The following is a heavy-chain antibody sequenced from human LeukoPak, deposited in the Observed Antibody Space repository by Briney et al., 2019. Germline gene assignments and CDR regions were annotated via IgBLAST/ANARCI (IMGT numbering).Heavy chain of an antibody. CDR1: GFSFASYA. CDR2: IYSGGST. Sequence: GGSLRLSCAASGFSFASYAMSWVRQAPGKGLEWVSLIYSGGSTYYADSVKGRFTISRDNSKNTLYLQMNSLRAEDTAVYYCAREGISRGNIDYWGQGTLVTVSS. V-gene: IGHV3-53*01. D-gene: IGHD3-3*02. CDR3: AREGISRGNIDY. J-gene: IGHJ4*02.